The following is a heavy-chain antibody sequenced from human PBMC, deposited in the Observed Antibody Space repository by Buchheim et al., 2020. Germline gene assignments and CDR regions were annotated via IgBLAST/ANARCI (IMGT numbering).Heavy chain of an antibody. D-gene: IGHD3-9*01. CDR1: GFTFSSYG. CDR2: ISYDGSNK. V-gene: IGHV3-30*18. J-gene: IGHJ4*02. Sequence: QVQLVESGGGVVQPGRSLRLSCAASGFTFSSYGMHWVRQAPGKGLEWVAVISYDGSNKYYADSVKGRSTISRDNSKNTLYLQMNSLRAEDTAVYYCAKDETYYDILTGYYDYWGQGTL. CDR3: AKDETYYDILTGYYDY.